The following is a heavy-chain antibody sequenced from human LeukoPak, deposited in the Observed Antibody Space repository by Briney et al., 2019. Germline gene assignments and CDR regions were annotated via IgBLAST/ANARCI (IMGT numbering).Heavy chain of an antibody. D-gene: IGHD2-2*01. J-gene: IGHJ4*02. Sequence: GGSLRLSCAASGFTFSSFALSWVRQAPGKGLEWVSYISSSSSTIYYADSVKGRFTISRDNANNSLFLQMNSLKDEDTTVYYCARVWWGSSTSCSDYWGQGTLVTVSS. CDR2: ISSSSSTI. CDR3: ARVWWGSSTSCSDY. CDR1: GFTFSSFA. V-gene: IGHV3-48*02.